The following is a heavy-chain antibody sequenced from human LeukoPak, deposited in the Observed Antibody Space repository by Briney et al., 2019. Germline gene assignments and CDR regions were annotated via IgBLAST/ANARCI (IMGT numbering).Heavy chain of an antibody. CDR1: GFTFSTYW. CDR3: AKGYYGSGSYNDY. J-gene: IGHJ4*02. CDR2: TKEDGGEK. V-gene: IGHV3-7*01. Sequence: PGGSLRLSCAASGFTFSTYWMSWVRQAPGKGLEWVANTKEDGGEKYYVDSVKGRFTISRDNAENSLYLQMNSLRAEDTAVYYCAKGYYGSGSYNDYWGQGTLVTVSS. D-gene: IGHD3-10*01.